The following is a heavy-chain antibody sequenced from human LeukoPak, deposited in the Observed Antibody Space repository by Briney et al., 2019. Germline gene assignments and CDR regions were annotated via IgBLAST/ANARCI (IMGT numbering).Heavy chain of an antibody. CDR1: GFTFSSYS. J-gene: IGHJ4*02. Sequence: GGSLRLSCAASGFTFSSYSMNWVRQAPGRGLEWVSYISGGSRTIYYADSVQGRFTVSRDNVKNLLFLQMNSLRVGDTAVYYCVRESITGHRDFDYWGQGILVTVSS. D-gene: IGHD1-14*01. CDR3: VRESITGHRDFDY. CDR2: ISGGSRTI. V-gene: IGHV3-48*01.